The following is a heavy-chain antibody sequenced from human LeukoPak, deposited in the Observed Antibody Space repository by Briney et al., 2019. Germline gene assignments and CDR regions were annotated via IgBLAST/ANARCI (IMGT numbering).Heavy chain of an antibody. Sequence: PSETLYLTCNASGGSISSYYWSWIRQPAGKELEWIGRIYTSGSTNYNPSLKSRVTISVDTSKNQFSLKLSSVTAADTAVYYCARGRDGYNLYYYYYYYMDVWGKGTTVTVSS. CDR3: ARGRDGYNLYYYYYYYMDV. CDR2: IYTSGST. CDR1: GGSISSYY. D-gene: IGHD5-24*01. J-gene: IGHJ6*03. V-gene: IGHV4-4*07.